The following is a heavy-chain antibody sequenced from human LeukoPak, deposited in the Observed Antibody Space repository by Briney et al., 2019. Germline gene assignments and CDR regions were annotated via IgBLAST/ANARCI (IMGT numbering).Heavy chain of an antibody. D-gene: IGHD2-15*01. J-gene: IGHJ4*02. CDR1: GFTFSSYS. Sequence: PGGSLRLSCAASGFTFSSYSMNWVRQAPGKGQEWVSSISSSSSYIYYADSVKGRFTISRDNAKTSLYLQMNSLRAEDTAVYYCARGARAYCSGGSCYVDYWGQGTLVTVSS. CDR3: ARGARAYCSGGSCYVDY. CDR2: ISSSSSYI. V-gene: IGHV3-21*01.